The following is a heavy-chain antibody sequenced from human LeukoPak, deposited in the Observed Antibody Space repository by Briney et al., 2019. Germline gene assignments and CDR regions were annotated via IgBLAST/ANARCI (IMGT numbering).Heavy chain of an antibody. CDR3: ARTSLYYYGSGSYYNSGLRGKFDP. D-gene: IGHD3-10*01. CDR1: GGSISSSSYY. V-gene: IGHV4-39*07. Sequence: SETLSLTCTVSGGSISSSSYYWGWIRQPPGKGLEWIGSIYYSGSTYYNPSLKSRVTISVDTSKNQFSLKLSSVTAADTAVYYCARTSLYYYGSGSYYNSGLRGKFDPWGQGTLVTVSS. CDR2: IYYSGST. J-gene: IGHJ5*02.